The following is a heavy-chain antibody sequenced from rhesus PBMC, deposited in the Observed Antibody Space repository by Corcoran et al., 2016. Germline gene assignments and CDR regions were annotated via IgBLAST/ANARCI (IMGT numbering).Heavy chain of an antibody. V-gene: IGHV4-173*01. D-gene: IGHD6-25*01. CDR2: ISGSGGST. Sequence: QLQLQESGPGLVKPSETLSLTCAVSGGSISSNYWSWIRQPPGTGLEWIVRISGSGGSTDYNPGLRSRFSSSTDTSKNQFSLKLSSVTAADTAVYYCARVPYSGSFWYFDLWGPGTPITISS. CDR1: GGSISSNY. J-gene: IGHJ2*01. CDR3: ARVPYSGSFWYFDL.